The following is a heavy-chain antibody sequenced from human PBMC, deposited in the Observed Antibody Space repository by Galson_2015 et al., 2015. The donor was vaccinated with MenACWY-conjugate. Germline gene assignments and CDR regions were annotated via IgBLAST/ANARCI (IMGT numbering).Heavy chain of an antibody. V-gene: IGHV3-23*01. Sequence: SLRRCCAASGFCFRRYARTWVRQAQGQGLEWVSYMSNNGGSTYADSVKGRFTISRDDSKSTLYLQMNSLRVEDTAVYYCAKSIHSWNFDLWGRGTLVTVSS. CDR2: MSNNGGST. J-gene: IGHJ2*01. CDR1: GFCFRRYA. CDR3: AKSIHSWNFDL.